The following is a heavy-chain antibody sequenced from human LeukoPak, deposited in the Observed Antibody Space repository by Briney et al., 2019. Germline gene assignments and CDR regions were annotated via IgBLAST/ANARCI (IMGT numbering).Heavy chain of an antibody. CDR3: ARDFGDLGY. J-gene: IGHJ4*02. Sequence: GESLKISCAASGFTFSSYAMSWVRQAPGKGLEWVSAISGSGGSTYYADSVKGRFTISRDNAKNSLYLQMNSLRAEDTAVYYCARDFGDLGYWGQGTVVTVSS. CDR1: GFTFSSYA. CDR2: ISGSGGST. D-gene: IGHD3-16*01. V-gene: IGHV3-23*01.